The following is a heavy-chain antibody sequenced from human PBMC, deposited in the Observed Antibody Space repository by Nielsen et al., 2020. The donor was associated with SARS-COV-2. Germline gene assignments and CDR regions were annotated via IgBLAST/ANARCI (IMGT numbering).Heavy chain of an antibody. CDR3: ARIPIAVDIPPASDNWFDP. CDR2: IYYSGST. V-gene: IGHV4-39*01. Sequence: SETLSLTCTVSGGSISSSSYYWGWIRQPPGKGLEWIGSIYYSGSTYYNPSLKSRVTISVDTSKNQFSLKLSSVTAADTAVYYCARIPIAVDIPPASDNWFDPWGQGTLVTVSS. CDR1: GGSISSSSYY. J-gene: IGHJ5*02. D-gene: IGHD6-19*01.